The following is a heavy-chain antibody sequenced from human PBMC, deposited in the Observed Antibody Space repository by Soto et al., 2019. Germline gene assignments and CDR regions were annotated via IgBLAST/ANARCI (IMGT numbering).Heavy chain of an antibody. CDR2: IYHSGST. CDR1: GGSISSSNW. Sequence: QVQLQESGPGLVKPSGTLSLTCAVSGGSISSSNWWSWVRQPPGKGLEWIGEIYHSGSTNYNPSPNSRVTTPVDKSKNHFSLTLSAVTAADTAEYYSAREGMDVWGQGTTVTVSS. CDR3: AREGMDV. V-gene: IGHV4-4*02. J-gene: IGHJ6*02.